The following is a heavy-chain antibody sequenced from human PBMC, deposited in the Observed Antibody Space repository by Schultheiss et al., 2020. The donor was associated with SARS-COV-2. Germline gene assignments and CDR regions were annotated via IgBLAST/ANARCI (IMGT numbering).Heavy chain of an antibody. CDR3: ARDLVVVVPAAPGGMDY. CDR1: GFTFSSYD. CDR2: IRSKANSYAT. V-gene: IGHV3-73*01. J-gene: IGHJ4*02. D-gene: IGHD2-2*01. Sequence: GGSLRLSCAASGFTFSSYDMHWVRQATGKGLEWVGRIRSKANSYATAYAASVKGRFTISRDNSKNTLYLQMNSLRAEDTAVYYCARDLVVVVPAAPGGMDYWGQGTLVTVSS.